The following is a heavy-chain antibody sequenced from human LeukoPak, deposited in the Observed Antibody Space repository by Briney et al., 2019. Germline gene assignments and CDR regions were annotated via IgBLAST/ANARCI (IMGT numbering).Heavy chain of an antibody. CDR2: IYYTRST. CDR3: ARVRYSDVLTGYYGDGYFDY. J-gene: IGHJ4*02. V-gene: IGHV4-59*01. D-gene: IGHD3-9*01. CDR1: GGSISSYY. Sequence: SETLSLARTVSGGSISSYYWSWIRQPPGKGLEWIGYIYYTRSTHYNPSLKSRVTISVDTSKNQFSLKLSSVTAADTAVYYCARVRYSDVLTGYYGDGYFDYWGQGTLVTLSS.